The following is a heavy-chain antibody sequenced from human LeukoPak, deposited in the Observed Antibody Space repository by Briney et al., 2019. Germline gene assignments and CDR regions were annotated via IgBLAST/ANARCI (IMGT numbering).Heavy chain of an antibody. CDR3: ARLRHRSFDL. Sequence: SETLSLTCTVSGYSISSGYFWGWIRQPPGKGLGGVGSIYHSGSTYYNPSLKSRVTISVDTSKNQFSLKLSSVTAADTAVYYCARLRHRSFDLWGRGTLVTVSS. V-gene: IGHV4-38-2*02. CDR1: GYSISSGYF. D-gene: IGHD4-17*01. J-gene: IGHJ2*01. CDR2: IYHSGST.